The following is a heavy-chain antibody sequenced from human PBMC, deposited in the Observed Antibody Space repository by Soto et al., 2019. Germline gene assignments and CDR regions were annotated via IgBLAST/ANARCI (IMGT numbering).Heavy chain of an antibody. J-gene: IGHJ1*01. Sequence: EVQLVESGGGLIQPGGSLRLSCAASGFTVSSKYMSWVRQAPGKGLEWVSVFYVGAGTYYADSVKGRFTISRDTSKNTLYLQMNRLRAEDTAVYYCALGDGSNYFQHWGQGNLVTVSS. CDR1: GFTVSSKY. V-gene: IGHV3-53*01. CDR2: FYVGAGT. CDR3: ALGDGSNYFQH. D-gene: IGHD3-3*01.